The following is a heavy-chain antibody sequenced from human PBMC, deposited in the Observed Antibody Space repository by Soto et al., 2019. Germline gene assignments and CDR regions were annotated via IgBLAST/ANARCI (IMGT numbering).Heavy chain of an antibody. D-gene: IGHD3-9*01. CDR2: ISWNSGSI. Sequence: GGSLRLSCAASGFTFDDYAMHWVRQAPGKGLEWVSGISWNSGSIGYADSVKGRFTISRDNAKKSLYLQMNSLRAEDTALYYCASGRGYDILTGYYPYFDYWGQGTLVTVS. CDR1: GFTFDDYA. J-gene: IGHJ4*02. V-gene: IGHV3-9*01. CDR3: ASGRGYDILTGYYPYFDY.